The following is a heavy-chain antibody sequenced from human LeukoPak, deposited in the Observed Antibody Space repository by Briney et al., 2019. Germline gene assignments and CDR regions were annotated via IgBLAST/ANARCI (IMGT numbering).Heavy chain of an antibody. CDR1: GGSISSGGYY. V-gene: IGHV4-31*03. J-gene: IGHJ6*02. Sequence: SETLSLTCTVSGGSISSGGYYWSWVRQHPGKGLEWIGYIYYSGSTYYNPSRKSRVTISVDTSKNQFSLKLSSVTAADTAVYYRARESLQWFGESYYYYGMDVWGQGTTVTVS. CDR2: IYYSGST. CDR3: ARESLQWFGESYYYYGMDV. D-gene: IGHD3-10*01.